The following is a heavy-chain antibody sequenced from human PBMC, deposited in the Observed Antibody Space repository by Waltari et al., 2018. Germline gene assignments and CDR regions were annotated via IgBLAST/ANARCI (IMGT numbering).Heavy chain of an antibody. Sequence: QVQLVQSGAEVKKPGASVKVSCKASGYTFTSYGISWVRQAPGQGLEWMGWIIAYNGNTNDAQKLQCIVTMTTDTSTSTAYIELRSLRSDDTAVYYCARDLYGGSGSYYNYYFDYWGQGTLVTVSS. D-gene: IGHD3-10*01. CDR3: ARDLYGGSGSYYNYYFDY. CDR1: GYTFTSYG. CDR2: IIAYNGNT. J-gene: IGHJ4*02. V-gene: IGHV1-18*01.